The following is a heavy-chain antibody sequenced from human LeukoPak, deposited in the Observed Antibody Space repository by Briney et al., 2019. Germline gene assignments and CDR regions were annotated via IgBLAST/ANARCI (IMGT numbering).Heavy chain of an antibody. J-gene: IGHJ4*02. D-gene: IGHD1-26*01. CDR3: AKVVGSG. CDR1: GFTFSNYA. V-gene: IGHV3-23*01. CDR2: ISGSGGST. Sequence: QPGGSLRPSCAASGFTFSNYATSWVRQAPGKGLEWVSGISGSGGSTNYADSVKGRFTISRDNSKNTMYLQMNSLRAEDTAVYYCAKVVGSGWGQGTLVTVSS.